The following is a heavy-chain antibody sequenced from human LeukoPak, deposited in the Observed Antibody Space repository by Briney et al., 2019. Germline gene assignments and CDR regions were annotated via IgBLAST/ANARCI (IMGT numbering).Heavy chain of an antibody. Sequence: GASVKVSCKVSGYTLTELSMHWVRQAPGKGLEWMGGFDPEDGETIYAQKFQGRVTMTEDTSTDTAYMELSSLKSEDTAVYYCATAPYYYYMDVWGKGTTVTISS. CDR3: ATAPYYYYMDV. CDR1: GYTLTELS. CDR2: FDPEDGET. V-gene: IGHV1-24*01. J-gene: IGHJ6*03.